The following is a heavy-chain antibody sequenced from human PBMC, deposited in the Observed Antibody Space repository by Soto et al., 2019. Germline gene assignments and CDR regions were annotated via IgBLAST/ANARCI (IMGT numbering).Heavy chain of an antibody. Sequence: QVQLVQSGAEEKKPGASVKVSCKDSGYTFTSYAMHWVRQATGQRLEWMGWINAGNGNTKYSQKFQGRVTITRAPSASTAYMELSSLRSEDAAVYYCARGGEPIDYWGQGTLVTVSS. D-gene: IGHD2-21*01. CDR3: ARGGEPIDY. V-gene: IGHV1-3*05. CDR1: GYTFTSYA. J-gene: IGHJ4*02. CDR2: INAGNGNT.